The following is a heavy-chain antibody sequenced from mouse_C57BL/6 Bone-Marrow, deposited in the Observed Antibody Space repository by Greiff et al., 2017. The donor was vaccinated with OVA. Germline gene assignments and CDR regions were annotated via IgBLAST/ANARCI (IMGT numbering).Heavy chain of an antibody. Sequence: VKLVETGGGLVRPGNSLKLSCVTSGFTFSNYRMHWLRQPPGKRLEWIAVITVKSDNYGANYAESGQGRFAISRADSKNSVYLEMNRVREEDTATYFGSRSNYYGSSHWYFDVWGTGTTVTVSS. CDR3: SRSNYYGSSHWYFDV. CDR2: ITVKSDNYGA. V-gene: IGHV13-2*01. CDR1: GFTFSNYR. D-gene: IGHD1-1*01. J-gene: IGHJ1*03.